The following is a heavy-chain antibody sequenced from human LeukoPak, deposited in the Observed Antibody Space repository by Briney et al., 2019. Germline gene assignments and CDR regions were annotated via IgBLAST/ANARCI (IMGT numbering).Heavy chain of an antibody. CDR1: GFPFSDYE. Sequence: PGGSLRLSCAASGFPFSDYELNWVRQAPGKGLVWLCWISGGGSTDYNAYSVGGRFTISRDNARNSLYLQMDSLRSEDTAIYYCARESMDTGGDCSIHYWGQGTLVTVSS. D-gene: IGHD2-21*02. CDR2: ISGGGSTD. J-gene: IGHJ4*02. V-gene: IGHV3-48*03. CDR3: ARESMDTGGDCSIHY.